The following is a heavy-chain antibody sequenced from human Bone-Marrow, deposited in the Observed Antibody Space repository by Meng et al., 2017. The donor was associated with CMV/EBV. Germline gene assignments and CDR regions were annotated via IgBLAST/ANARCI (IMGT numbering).Heavy chain of an antibody. J-gene: IGHJ4*02. D-gene: IGHD3-10*01. Sequence: GGFLRPSCAALGFTFDDYAMHWVRQAPGKGLEWVSGISWNSGSVGYADSVKGRFTSSRDNSKNTLYLQMNRLRAEDTAVYYCAKDGRREYYGSGTFDYWGQGTLVTVSS. V-gene: IGHV3-9*01. CDR3: AKDGRREYYGSGTFDY. CDR2: ISWNSGSV. CDR1: GFTFDDYA.